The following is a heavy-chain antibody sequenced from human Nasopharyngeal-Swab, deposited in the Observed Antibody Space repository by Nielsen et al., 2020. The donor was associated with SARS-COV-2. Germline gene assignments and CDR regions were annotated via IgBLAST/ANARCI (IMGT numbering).Heavy chain of an antibody. D-gene: IGHD3-3*01. CDR1: GGSFSGSY. CDR2: INHSGST. Sequence: SETLSLTCAVYGGSFSGSYWSWIRQPPGKGLEWIGEINHSGSTNYNPSLKSRVTISVDTSKNQFSLKLSSVTAADTAVYYCARVGYDFWSGYYVGYGMDVWGQGTTVTVSS. CDR3: ARVGYDFWSGYYVGYGMDV. V-gene: IGHV4-34*01. J-gene: IGHJ6*02.